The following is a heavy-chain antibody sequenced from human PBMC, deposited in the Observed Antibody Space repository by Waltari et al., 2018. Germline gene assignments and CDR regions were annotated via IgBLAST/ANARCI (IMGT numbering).Heavy chain of an antibody. CDR2: ISGRGGST. J-gene: IGHJ3*02. CDR1: GFTFSSYA. V-gene: IGHV3-23*01. Sequence: EVQLLESGGGLVQPGGSLRLSCAASGFTFSSYAMSWVRQAPGKGLEGVSAISGRGGSTYDADSVKGRFTISRDNSKNTLYLQMNSLRAEDTAVYYCAKARPLDGAFDIWGQGTMVTVSS. CDR3: AKARPLDGAFDI.